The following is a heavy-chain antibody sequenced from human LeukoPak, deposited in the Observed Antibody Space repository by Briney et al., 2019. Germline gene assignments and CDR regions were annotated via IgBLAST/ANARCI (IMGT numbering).Heavy chain of an antibody. CDR1: GGSFSGYY. V-gene: IGHV4-34*01. Sequence: PSETLSLTCAVYGGSFSGYYWSWIRQPPGKGLEWIGEINHSGSTNYNPSLKSRVTISVDTSKNQFSLKLSSVTAADTAVYYCARSQGWFRKLLLRYWGQGTLVTVSS. CDR2: INHSGST. J-gene: IGHJ4*02. CDR3: ARSQGWFRKLLLRY. D-gene: IGHD3-10*01.